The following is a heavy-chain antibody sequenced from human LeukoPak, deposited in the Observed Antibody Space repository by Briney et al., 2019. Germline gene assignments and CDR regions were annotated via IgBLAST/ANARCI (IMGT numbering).Heavy chain of an antibody. D-gene: IGHD3-3*01. CDR3: AKYGLQSSERLPPLNY. Sequence: GGSLRLSCAASGFTLSSYAMSWVRQAPVKGLEWVSLISGNAGSTYYADSVKGRFTISRDITKNTLYLQMNSLRAEDTATYYCAKYGLQSSERLPPLNYWGQGTLVTVSS. V-gene: IGHV3-23*01. CDR2: ISGNAGST. J-gene: IGHJ4*02. CDR1: GFTLSSYA.